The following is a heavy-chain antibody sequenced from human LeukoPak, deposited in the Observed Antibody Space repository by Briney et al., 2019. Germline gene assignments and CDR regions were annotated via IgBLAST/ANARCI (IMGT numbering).Heavy chain of an antibody. J-gene: IGHJ6*03. CDR3: ARDYDYIWGSYPPDGYYMDV. CDR1: GYTFTSYY. D-gene: IGHD3-16*02. CDR2: INPSGGST. V-gene: IGHV1-46*01. Sequence: ASVKVSCKASGYTFTSYYMHWVRQAPGQGLEWMGIINPSGGSTSYAQKFQGRVTMTRDTSTSTVYMELSSLRSDDTAVYYCARDYDYIWGSYPPDGYYMDVWGKGTTVTVSS.